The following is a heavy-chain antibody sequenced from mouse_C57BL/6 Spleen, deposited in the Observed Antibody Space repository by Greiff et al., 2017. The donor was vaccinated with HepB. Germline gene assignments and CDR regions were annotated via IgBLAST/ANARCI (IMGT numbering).Heavy chain of an antibody. V-gene: IGHV1-39*01. CDR2: INPNYGTT. D-gene: IGHD1-1*01. CDR3: ARWGYGSSYGFAY. CDR1: GYSFTDYN. J-gene: IGHJ3*01. Sequence: VQLKESGPELVKPGASVKISCKASGYSFTDYNMNWVKQSNGKSLEWIGVINPNYGTTSYNQKFKGKATLTVDQSSSTAYMQLNSLTSEDSAVYYCARWGYGSSYGFAYWGQGTLVTVSA.